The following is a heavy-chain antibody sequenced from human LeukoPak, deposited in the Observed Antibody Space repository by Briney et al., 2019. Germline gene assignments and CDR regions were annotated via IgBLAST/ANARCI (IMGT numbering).Heavy chain of an antibody. CDR2: IWYDESNK. CDR1: GFTFSSYG. Sequence: GGSLRLSCAASGFTFSSYGMHWVRQAPGKGLEWVAVIWYDESNKYYADSVKGRFTISRDNSKNTLYLQMNSLRAEDTAVYYCARDGGLLYDSFHYYYYGMDVWGQGTTVTVSS. V-gene: IGHV3-33*01. CDR3: ARDGGLLYDSFHYYYYGMDV. J-gene: IGHJ6*02. D-gene: IGHD2-2*02.